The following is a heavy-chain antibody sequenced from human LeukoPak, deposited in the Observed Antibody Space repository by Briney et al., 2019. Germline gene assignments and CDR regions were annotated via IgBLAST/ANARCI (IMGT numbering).Heavy chain of an antibody. D-gene: IGHD6-19*01. CDR1: GGSISSYY. CDR2: IYYSGGT. V-gene: IGHV4-59*01. J-gene: IGHJ5*02. CDR3: ARSSISYWFDP. Sequence: PSETLSLTCTVSGGSISSYYWSWIRQPPGKGLEWIGYIYYSGGTNYNPSLKSRVTISVDTSKNQFSLKLSSVTAADTAVYYCARSSISYWFDPWGQGTLVTVSS.